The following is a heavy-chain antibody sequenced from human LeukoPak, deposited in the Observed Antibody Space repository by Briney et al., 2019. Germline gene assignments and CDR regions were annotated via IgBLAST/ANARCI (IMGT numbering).Heavy chain of an antibody. J-gene: IGHJ6*04. Sequence: HPGGSLRLSCAASGFTFDDYAMHWVRQAPGKGLEWASGISWNSGSIGYADSVKGRFTISRDNAKNSLYLQMNSLRAEDTALYYCAKEGYYYGMDVWGKGTTVTVSS. CDR1: GFTFDDYA. CDR3: AKEGYYYGMDV. CDR2: ISWNSGSI. V-gene: IGHV3-9*01.